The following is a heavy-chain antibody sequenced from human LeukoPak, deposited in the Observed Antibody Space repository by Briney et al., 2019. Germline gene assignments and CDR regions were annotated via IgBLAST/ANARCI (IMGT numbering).Heavy chain of an antibody. D-gene: IGHD3-16*02. J-gene: IGHJ4*02. V-gene: IGHV1-8*01. CDR2: MNPNSGDT. CDR3: ARIGLRGVIISRPLDY. CDR1: GYTFTSYD. Sequence: ASVKVSCKASGYTFTSYDINWVRQATGQGLEWMGWMNPNSGDTGYAQKFQGRVTMTRNTSISTAYMELSSLRSEDTAVYYCARIGLRGVIISRPLDYWGQGTLVTVSS.